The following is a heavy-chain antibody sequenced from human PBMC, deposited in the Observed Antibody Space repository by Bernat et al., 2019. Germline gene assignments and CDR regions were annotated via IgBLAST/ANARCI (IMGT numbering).Heavy chain of an antibody. Sequence: QVQLVESGGGVVQPGRSLRLSCAASGFTFSNYAMHWVRQAPGKGLEWVAVVSSDGSDKHYADSVKSRFTISRDNSKNTLYLQMNNLRAEDTAVYYCAMLTTVKPWGQGTLVTVSS. V-gene: IGHV3-30*04. CDR2: VSSDGSDK. J-gene: IGHJ5*02. CDR1: GFTFSNYA. CDR3: AMLTTVKP. D-gene: IGHD4-17*01.